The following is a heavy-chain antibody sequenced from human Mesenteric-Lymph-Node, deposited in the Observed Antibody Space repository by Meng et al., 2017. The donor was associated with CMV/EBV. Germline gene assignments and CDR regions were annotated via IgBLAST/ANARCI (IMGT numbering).Heavy chain of an antibody. CDR1: GFTFSSYA. CDR2: ISGSGGST. J-gene: IGHJ3*02. CDR3: AKGRSSGYTLGAFDI. D-gene: IGHD3-22*01. V-gene: IGHV3-23*01. Sequence: GESLKISCAASGFTFSSYAMSWVRQAPGKGLEWVSAISGSGGSTSYADSVKGRFTISRDNSKNTLYLQMNSLRAEDTAVYYCAKGRSSGYTLGAFDIWGQGTMVTVSS.